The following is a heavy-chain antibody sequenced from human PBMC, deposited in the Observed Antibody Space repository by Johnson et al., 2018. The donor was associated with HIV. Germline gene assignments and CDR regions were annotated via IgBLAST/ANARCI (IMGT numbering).Heavy chain of an antibody. Sequence: VQLVESGGGVVQPGRSLRLSCAASGFTFSSYAMHWVRQAPGKGLEWVAVISYDGSNKYYADSVKGRFTISRDNSKNTLYLQMNSLKAEDTAVYYCTTDQAGDYGWGSYRYAFDRWGQGTMGNVSS. CDR3: TTDQAGDYGWGSYRYAFDR. CDR2: ISYDGSNK. D-gene: IGHD3-16*02. V-gene: IGHV3-30*04. CDR1: GFTFSSYA. J-gene: IGHJ3*02.